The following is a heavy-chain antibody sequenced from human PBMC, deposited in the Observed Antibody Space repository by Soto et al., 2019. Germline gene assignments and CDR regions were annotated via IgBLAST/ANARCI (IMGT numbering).Heavy chain of an antibody. V-gene: IGHV3-30-3*01. D-gene: IGHD1-7*01. CDR3: ARDPKTSGGQHWAFNYLDS. Sequence: GGSLRLSCAASGFSFSISPMHWVRQAPGKGPEWVALISYDGTNKFYADSVKGRFTISRDNSKSTLYLQVDSLRPEDAAVYYCARDPKTSGGQHWAFNYLDSRGKGTRVTAPQ. CDR1: GFSFSISP. J-gene: IGHJ1*01. CDR2: ISYDGTNK.